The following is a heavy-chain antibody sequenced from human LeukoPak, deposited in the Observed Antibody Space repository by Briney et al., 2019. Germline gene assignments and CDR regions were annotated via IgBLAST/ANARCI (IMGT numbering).Heavy chain of an antibody. CDR3: AKGSNRLGIYYGMDV. J-gene: IGHJ6*02. D-gene: IGHD7-27*01. Sequence: GGSLRLSCAASGFTFSSYWMHWVRQAPGKGLEWVSAISGSGGSTYYADSVKGRFTISRDNSKNTLYLQMNSLRAEDTAVYYCAKGSNRLGIYYGMDVWGQGTTVTVSS. V-gene: IGHV3-23*01. CDR2: ISGSGGST. CDR1: GFTFSSYW.